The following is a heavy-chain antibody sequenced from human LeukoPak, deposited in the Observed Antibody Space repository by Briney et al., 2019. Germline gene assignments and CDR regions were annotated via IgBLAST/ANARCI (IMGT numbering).Heavy chain of an antibody. Sequence: SETLSLTCTVSGGSMSGYYWGWVRRPAGKGLEWIGRVYSSGSTNYNPSFETRVAMSIDTSKNQFSLKLTSLTAADTAVYYCARRVHSSSWSSYFDYWGQETLVTVSS. CDR1: GGSMSGYY. CDR2: VYSSGST. D-gene: IGHD6-13*01. J-gene: IGHJ4*02. CDR3: ARRVHSSSWSSYFDY. V-gene: IGHV4-4*07.